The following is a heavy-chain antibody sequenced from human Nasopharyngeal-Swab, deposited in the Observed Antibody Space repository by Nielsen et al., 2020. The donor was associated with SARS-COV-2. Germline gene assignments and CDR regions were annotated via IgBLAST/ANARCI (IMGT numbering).Heavy chain of an antibody. D-gene: IGHD3-22*01. J-gene: IGHJ4*02. CDR3: ARGDDTTDYYEPFDS. V-gene: IGHV3-11*04. CDR2: ISRGGESI. Sequence: GESLKISCAASGLIFSDYYMTWIRQVPGKGLEWVSFISRGGESIYYADSVKGRFTISRDNTKNSVYLQMNSLRAEDSAVYYCARGDDTTDYYEPFDSWGQGTLVTVSS. CDR1: GLIFSDYY.